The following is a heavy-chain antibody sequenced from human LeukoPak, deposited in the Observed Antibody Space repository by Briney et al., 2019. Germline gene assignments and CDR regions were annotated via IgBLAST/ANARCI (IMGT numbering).Heavy chain of an antibody. J-gene: IGHJ3*02. CDR3: ARVGSEDVFDI. CDR2: IIPIFGTA. Sequence: SVKVSCKASGGTFSSYAITWVRQAPGQGLEWMGGIIPIFGTASYAQIFQGRVTITADESTRTAYMELSSLRSEDTAVYYCARVGSEDVFDIWDQGTMVTVSS. CDR1: GGTFSSYA. D-gene: IGHD6-6*01. V-gene: IGHV1-69*13.